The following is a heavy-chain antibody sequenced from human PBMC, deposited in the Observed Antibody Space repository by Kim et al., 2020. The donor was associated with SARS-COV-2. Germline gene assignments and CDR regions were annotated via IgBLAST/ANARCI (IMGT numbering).Heavy chain of an antibody. CDR1: GFTFGDYA. J-gene: IGHJ4*02. Sequence: GGSLRLSCAASGFTFGDYAMHWVRQAPGKGLEWVSGISWNSGSIGYADSVKGRFTISRDNAKNSLYLQMNSLRAEDTALYYCAKDNVRDSSSWYLFDYWGQGTLVTVSS. D-gene: IGHD6-13*01. V-gene: IGHV3-9*01. CDR3: AKDNVRDSSSWYLFDY. CDR2: ISWNSGSI.